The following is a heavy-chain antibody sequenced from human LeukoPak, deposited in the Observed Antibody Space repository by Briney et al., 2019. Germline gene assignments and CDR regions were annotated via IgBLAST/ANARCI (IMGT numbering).Heavy chain of an antibody. V-gene: IGHV3-21*01. CDR3: ARVGYYYDSSGSLGVVAFGI. CDR1: GFILGDYA. D-gene: IGHD3-22*01. J-gene: IGHJ3*02. CDR2: ISSSSSYI. Sequence: GGSLRLSCTVSGFILGDYAMSWVRQAPGKGLEWVSSISSSSSYIYYADSVKGRFTISRDNAKNSLYLQMNSLRAEDTAVYYCARVGYYYDSSGSLGVVAFGIWGQGTMVTVSS.